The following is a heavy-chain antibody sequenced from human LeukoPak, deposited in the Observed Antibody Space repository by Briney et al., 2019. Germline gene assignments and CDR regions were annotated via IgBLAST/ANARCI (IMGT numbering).Heavy chain of an antibody. CDR1: GGSISSYY. J-gene: IGHJ2*01. CDR2: IYNFGST. Sequence: KPSETLSLTCTVSGGSISSYYWSWIRQSPGKGLEWVGHIYNFGSTNYNPSLKSRVTISVDTSKNQFSLKLSSVTAADTAVYYCARAIVVVVTAPPYRYFDLWGRGTLVTVSS. CDR3: ARAIVVVVTAPPYRYFDL. V-gene: IGHV4-4*08. D-gene: IGHD2-21*02.